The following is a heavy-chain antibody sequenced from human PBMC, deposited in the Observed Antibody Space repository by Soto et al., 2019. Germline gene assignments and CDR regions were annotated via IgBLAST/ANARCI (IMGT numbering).Heavy chain of an antibody. Sequence: QVQLVQSGGEVKKPGSSVKVSCRASGGTFSSYAVSWVRQAPGQGLEWMGVIIPLLNTPKYASKFQARVTFTADASATIAYMELSSMRSEDTAVYYCARERSSPNYYYYGMDVCGQGTTVTVSS. J-gene: IGHJ6*02. CDR1: GGTFSSYA. D-gene: IGHD3-10*01. CDR3: ARERSSPNYYYYGMDV. V-gene: IGHV1-69*01. CDR2: IIPLLNTP.